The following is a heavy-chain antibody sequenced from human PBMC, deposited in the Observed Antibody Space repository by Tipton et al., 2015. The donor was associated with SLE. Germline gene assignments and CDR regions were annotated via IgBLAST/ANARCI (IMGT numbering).Heavy chain of an antibody. CDR3: ARDKRGDAFDI. CDR1: GGTFSSFT. CDR2: IIPIFGTP. J-gene: IGHJ3*02. V-gene: IGHV1-69*13. Sequence: QLVQSGAEVKKPGSSVKVSCKTSGGTFSSFTIAWVRQAPGQGLEWMGRIIPIFGTPNYAQKFQGRLTISADESTSTAYMELSSLRSEDTAVYYCARDKRGDAFDIWGQGTMVTVSS.